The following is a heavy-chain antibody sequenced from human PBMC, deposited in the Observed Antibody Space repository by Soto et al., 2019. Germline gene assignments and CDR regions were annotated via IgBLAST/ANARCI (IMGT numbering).Heavy chain of an antibody. V-gene: IGHV4-59*01. J-gene: IGHJ6*02. D-gene: IGHD3-10*01. CDR1: GGSISSYY. CDR2: IYYSGST. CDR3: ATGGGRFNYGMDV. Sequence: SETLSLTCPVSGGSISSYYWSWIRQPPGKRLEWIGYIYYSGSTNYNPSLKSRVTISVDTSKNQLSLKLSSVTAADTAVYYCATGGGRFNYGMDVWGQGTTVTAP.